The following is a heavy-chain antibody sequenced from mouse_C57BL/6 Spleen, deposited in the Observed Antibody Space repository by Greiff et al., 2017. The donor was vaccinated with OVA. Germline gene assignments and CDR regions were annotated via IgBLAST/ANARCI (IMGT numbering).Heavy chain of an antibody. Sequence: QVQLQQSGAELVRPGASVTLSCKASGYTFTDYEMHWVKQTPVHGLEWIGAIDPETGGTAYNQKFKGKAILTADKSSSTAYMELRSLTSEDSAVYYCTGAYDYDGYYFDYWGQGTTLTVSS. D-gene: IGHD2-4*01. CDR3: TGAYDYDGYYFDY. CDR1: GYTFTDYE. J-gene: IGHJ2*01. V-gene: IGHV1-15*01. CDR2: IDPETGGT.